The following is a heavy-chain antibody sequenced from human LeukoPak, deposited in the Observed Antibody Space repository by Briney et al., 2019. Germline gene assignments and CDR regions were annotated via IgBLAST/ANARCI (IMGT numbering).Heavy chain of an antibody. CDR1: GSTFSRYW. V-gene: IGHV3-74*01. CDR2: VKSDGSDT. Sequence: GGSLRLSCAASGSTFSRYWMHWVRLAPGKGLVWVSRVKSDGSDTIYADSVKGRFTISRDNAKNTLYLQMDSLRAEDTAVYYCTTGIGNYYYYWGQGTLVTVAS. J-gene: IGHJ4*02. D-gene: IGHD3-10*01. CDR3: TTGIGNYYYY.